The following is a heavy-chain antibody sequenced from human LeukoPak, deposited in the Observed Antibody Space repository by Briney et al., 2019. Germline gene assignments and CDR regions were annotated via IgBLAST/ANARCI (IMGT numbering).Heavy chain of an antibody. J-gene: IGHJ3*02. CDR3: ARDYYDSRGEAFDI. CDR1: GGSIGSHY. Sequence: PSETLSLTCTVSGGSIGSHYWSWIRQPPGEGLEWIGYIYYSGTTSYNPSLKSRVTISVDTSKNPFSLKLSSVTAADTAVYYCARDYYDSRGEAFDIWGLGTMVTVSS. CDR2: IYYSGTT. V-gene: IGHV4-59*11. D-gene: IGHD3-22*01.